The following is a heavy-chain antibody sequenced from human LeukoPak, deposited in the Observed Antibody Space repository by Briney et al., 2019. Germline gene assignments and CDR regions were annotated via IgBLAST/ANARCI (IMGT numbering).Heavy chain of an antibody. CDR2: IYYSGST. CDR1: GGSISGSSYY. Sequence: SETLSLTCTVSGGSISGSSYYWGWIRQPPGKGLEWIGYIYYSGSTYYNPSLKSRVTISVDTSKDQFSLKLSSVTAADTAVYYCARDDGAFDIWGQGTMVTVSS. CDR3: ARDDGAFDI. V-gene: IGHV4-30-4*08. J-gene: IGHJ3*02.